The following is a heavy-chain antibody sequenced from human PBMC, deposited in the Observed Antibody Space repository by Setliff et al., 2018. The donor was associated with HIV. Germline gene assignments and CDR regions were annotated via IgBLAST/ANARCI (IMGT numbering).Heavy chain of an antibody. Sequence: ASVKVSCKASGYSFTSYGISWVRQAPGQGLEWMGWISAYNGNKNYAQYLQDRITMTTDTSTSTAYMELRSLRSDDTAVYYCARGEKYYFDYWGQGRLVTVSS. J-gene: IGHJ4*02. CDR1: GYSFTSYG. V-gene: IGHV1-18*01. CDR2: ISAYNGNK. D-gene: IGHD1-26*01. CDR3: ARGEKYYFDY.